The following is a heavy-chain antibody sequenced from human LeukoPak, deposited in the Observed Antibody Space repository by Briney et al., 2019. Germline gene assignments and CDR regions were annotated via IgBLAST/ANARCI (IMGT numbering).Heavy chain of an antibody. D-gene: IGHD6-6*01. Sequence: GGSLRLSCAASGFTFNSHAMNWVRQAPGKGLEWVSAISGSDGSTYYADSVKGRFTISRDNSKKTLYLQMNSLRAEDTAVYHCAKGKGYSRSSSDHWGQGPLVTVSS. CDR2: ISGSDGST. CDR3: AKGKGYSRSSSDH. J-gene: IGHJ5*02. V-gene: IGHV3-23*01. CDR1: GFTFNSHA.